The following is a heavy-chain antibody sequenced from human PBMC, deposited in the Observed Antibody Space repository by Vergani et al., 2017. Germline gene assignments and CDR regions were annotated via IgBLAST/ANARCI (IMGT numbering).Heavy chain of an antibody. CDR3: ATYYYDSSGYFPFDI. CDR2: IYHSGST. Sequence: QVQLQESGPGLVKPSGTLSLTCAVSGGSISSSNWWSWVRQPPGKGLEWIGEIYHSGSTNYNPSLKSRVTISVDTSKNQFSLKLSSVTAADTAVYYCATYYYDSSGYFPFDIWGQGTMVTVSS. CDR1: GGSISSSNW. V-gene: IGHV4-4*02. D-gene: IGHD3-22*01. J-gene: IGHJ3*02.